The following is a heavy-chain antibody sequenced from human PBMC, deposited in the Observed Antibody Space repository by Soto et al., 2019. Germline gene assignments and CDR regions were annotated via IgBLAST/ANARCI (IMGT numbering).Heavy chain of an antibody. V-gene: IGHV4-34*01. Sequence: QVQLQQWGAGLLKPSETLSLTCAVYGGSFSGYYWSWIRQPPGKGLEWIGEINHSGSTNYNPSLKSRVTISVDTSKTQLSLKLSSVTAADKAVYYCARGYKLVPAASQMDVWGKGTTVTVSS. CDR2: INHSGST. CDR1: GGSFSGYY. CDR3: ARGYKLVPAASQMDV. D-gene: IGHD2-2*01. J-gene: IGHJ6*04.